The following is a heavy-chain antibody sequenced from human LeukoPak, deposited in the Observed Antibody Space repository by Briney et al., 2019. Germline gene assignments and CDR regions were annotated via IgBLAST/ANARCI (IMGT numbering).Heavy chain of an antibody. V-gene: IGHV3-7*03. CDR1: AFIFSGHW. CDR2: IKEDGSER. Sequence: GGSLRLSCEASAFIFSGHWLNWVRQTPGKGLEWVASIKEDGSERQYVDSVKGRFSISRDNTKGSLFLQLNSLRAEDTAVYYCAKSLPEPYYDFWSGYYTLEYFQHWGQGTLVTVSS. D-gene: IGHD3-3*01. CDR3: AKSLPEPYYDFWSGYYTLEYFQH. J-gene: IGHJ1*01.